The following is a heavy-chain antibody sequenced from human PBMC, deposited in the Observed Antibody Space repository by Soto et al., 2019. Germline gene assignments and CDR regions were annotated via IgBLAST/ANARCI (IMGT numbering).Heavy chain of an antibody. D-gene: IGHD6-6*01. CDR3: SKGGTALPLRGDY. Sequence: EVQLLESGGGLVQPGGSLRLSCAASGFTFSSYAMSWVRQAPGKGLEWVSAISGSGGSTYYADSVKGRFTISRDNSKNTLYLQMNSLRAEDTAVYYCSKGGTALPLRGDYWGQGTLVTVSS. V-gene: IGHV3-23*01. J-gene: IGHJ4*02. CDR1: GFTFSSYA. CDR2: ISGSGGST.